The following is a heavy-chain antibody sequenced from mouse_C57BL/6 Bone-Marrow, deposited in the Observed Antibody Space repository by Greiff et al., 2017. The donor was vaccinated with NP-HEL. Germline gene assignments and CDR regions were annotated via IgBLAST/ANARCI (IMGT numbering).Heavy chain of an antibody. Sequence: DVHLVESGGGLVKPGGSLKLSCAASGFTFSSYAMSWVRQTPEKRLEWVATISDGGSYTYYPDNVKGRFTISRDNAKNNLYLQMSHLKSEDTAMYYCARDKNDYDGFAYWGQGTLVTVSA. V-gene: IGHV5-4*01. D-gene: IGHD2-4*01. J-gene: IGHJ3*01. CDR2: ISDGGSYT. CDR3: ARDKNDYDGFAY. CDR1: GFTFSSYA.